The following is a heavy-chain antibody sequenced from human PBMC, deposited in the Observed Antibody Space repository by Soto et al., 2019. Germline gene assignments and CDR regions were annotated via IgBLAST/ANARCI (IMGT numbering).Heavy chain of an antibody. CDR1: GFTFSDYY. D-gene: IGHD3-22*01. J-gene: IGHJ4*02. Sequence: PGGSLRLSCAASGFTFSDYYISWSRQAPGKGLEWVSYISSSGSTIYYADSVKGRFTISRDNAKNSLYLQMNSLRAEDTAVYYCARGYYYDSSGYSIVNHYFDYWGQGTLVTVSS. V-gene: IGHV3-11*01. CDR3: ARGYYYDSSGYSIVNHYFDY. CDR2: ISSSGSTI.